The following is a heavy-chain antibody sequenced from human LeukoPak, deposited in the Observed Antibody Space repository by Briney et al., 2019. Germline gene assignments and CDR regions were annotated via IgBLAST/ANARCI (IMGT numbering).Heavy chain of an antibody. CDR1: VYTFTRYV. CDR2: MNPNRGKK. D-gene: IGHD2-15*01. CDR3: ARLDTLGGYNWFDP. J-gene: IGHJ5*02. V-gene: IGHV1-8*03. Sequence: SVKVSYKPSVYTFTRYVIKWVRQATGQGLEWMGWMNPNRGKKGQAQIFQGRGNITSNNAISPAHMELSSCSSEETAWFYFARLDTLGGYNWFDPWGQGTLVTVSS.